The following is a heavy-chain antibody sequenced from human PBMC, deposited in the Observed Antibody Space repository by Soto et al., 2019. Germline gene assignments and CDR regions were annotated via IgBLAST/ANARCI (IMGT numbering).Heavy chain of an antibody. CDR2: ISGSGGST. J-gene: IGHJ3*02. CDR1: GFTFSSYA. Sequence: EVQLLESGGGLVQPGGSLRLSCAASGFTFSSYAMSWVRQAPGQGLEWVPAISGSGGSTYYADSVKGRFTISRDNSKNMLYLQMNSLRAEDTAVYYCAKEGRVYSRFDAYDIWGQGTMVTVSS. D-gene: IGHD5-18*01. V-gene: IGHV3-23*01. CDR3: AKEGRVYSRFDAYDI.